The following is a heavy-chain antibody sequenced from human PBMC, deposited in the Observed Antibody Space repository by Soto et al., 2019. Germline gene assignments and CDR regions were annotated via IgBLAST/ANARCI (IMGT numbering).Heavy chain of an antibody. J-gene: IGHJ6*02. CDR2: IYYSGST. V-gene: IGHV4-31*03. CDR3: ARDLSESGMGIAPYYYYYGMDV. CDR1: GGSISSGGYY. D-gene: IGHD6-13*01. Sequence: SETLSLTCTVSGGSISSGGYYWSWIRQHPGKGLEWIGYIYYSGSTYCNPSLKSRVTISVDTSKNQFSLKLSSVTAADTAVYYCARDLSESGMGIAPYYYYYGMDVWGQGTTVTVSS.